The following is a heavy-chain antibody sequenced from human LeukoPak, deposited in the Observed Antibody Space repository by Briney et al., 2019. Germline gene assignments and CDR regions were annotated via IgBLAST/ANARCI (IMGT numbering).Heavy chain of an antibody. D-gene: IGHD6-6*01. CDR1: GFTFSSYE. CDR3: ARGSSNVAARNNWFDP. J-gene: IGHJ5*02. CDR2: ISSSSSTI. V-gene: IGHV3-48*03. Sequence: GGSLRLSCAASGFTFSSYEMHWVRQAPGKGLEWVSYISSSSSTIYYADSVKGRFTIPRDNAKSSPYLQMNSRRAEDTAVYCCARGSSNVAARNNWFDPWGQGTLVTVSP.